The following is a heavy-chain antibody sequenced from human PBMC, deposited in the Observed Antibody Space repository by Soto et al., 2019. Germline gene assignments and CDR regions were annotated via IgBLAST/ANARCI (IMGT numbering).Heavy chain of an antibody. CDR1: GFTFSSYG. Sequence: LRLSCAASGFTFSSYGMHWVRQAPGKGLEWVAVIWYDGSNKYYADSVKGRFTISRDNSKNTLYLQMNSLRAEDTAVYYCARDRYYDSSGYPFDYWGQGTLVTVSS. J-gene: IGHJ4*02. V-gene: IGHV3-33*01. CDR3: ARDRYYDSSGYPFDY. D-gene: IGHD3-22*01. CDR2: IWYDGSNK.